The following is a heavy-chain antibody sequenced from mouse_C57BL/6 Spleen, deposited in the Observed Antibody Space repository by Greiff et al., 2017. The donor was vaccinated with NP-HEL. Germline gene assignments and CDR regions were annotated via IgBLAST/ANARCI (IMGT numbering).Heavy chain of an antibody. J-gene: IGHJ3*01. V-gene: IGHV1-18*01. Sequence: EVQLQQSGPELVKPGASVKIPCKASGYTFTDYNMDWVKQSHGKSLEWIGDINPNNGGTIYNQKFKGKATLTVDKSSSTAYMELRSLTSEDTAVYYCARSKSYYYGSSSWFAYWGQGTLVTVSA. CDR2: INPNNGGT. D-gene: IGHD1-1*01. CDR3: ARSKSYYYGSSSWFAY. CDR1: GYTFTDYN.